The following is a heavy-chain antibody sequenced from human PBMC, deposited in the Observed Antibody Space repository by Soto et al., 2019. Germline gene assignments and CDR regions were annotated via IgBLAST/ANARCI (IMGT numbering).Heavy chain of an antibody. CDR2: IVVGSGNT. D-gene: IGHD2-2*01. CDR3: AAAPIVVVPAAISCYGMDV. J-gene: IGHJ6*02. CDR1: GFTFTSSA. V-gene: IGHV1-58*01. Sequence: SVKVSCKASGFTFTSSAVQWVRQARGQRLEWIGWIVVGSGNTNYAQKFQERVTITRDMSTSTAYMELSSLRSEDTAVYYCAAAPIVVVPAAISCYGMDVWGQGTTVTVSS.